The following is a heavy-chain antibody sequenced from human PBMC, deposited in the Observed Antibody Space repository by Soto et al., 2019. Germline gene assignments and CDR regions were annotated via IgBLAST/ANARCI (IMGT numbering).Heavy chain of an antibody. CDR3: ARASGYYTRNWFDP. CDR2: ISAYNGNT. J-gene: IGHJ5*02. V-gene: IGHV1-18*01. Sequence: GASVKVSCKASGYTFTSYGISWGRQAPGQGLEWMGWISAYNGNTNYAQKLQGRVTMTTDTSTSTAYTELRSLRSDDTAVYYCARASGYYTRNWFDPWGQGTLVTVPS. CDR1: GYTFTSYG. D-gene: IGHD3-3*01.